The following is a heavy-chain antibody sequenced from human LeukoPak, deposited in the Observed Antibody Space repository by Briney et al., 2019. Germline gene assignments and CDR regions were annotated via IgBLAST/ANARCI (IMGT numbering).Heavy chain of an antibody. Sequence: PSETLSLTCAVYGGSFSGYYWSWIRQPPGQGLEWIGEINHSGSTNYNPSLKSRVTISVDTSKNQFSLKLSSVTAADTAVYYCARGRRYSSSGQRPYYYYGMDVWGQGTTVTVSS. CDR2: INHSGST. CDR1: GGSFSGYY. D-gene: IGHD6-13*01. J-gene: IGHJ6*02. CDR3: ARGRRYSSSGQRPYYYYGMDV. V-gene: IGHV4-34*01.